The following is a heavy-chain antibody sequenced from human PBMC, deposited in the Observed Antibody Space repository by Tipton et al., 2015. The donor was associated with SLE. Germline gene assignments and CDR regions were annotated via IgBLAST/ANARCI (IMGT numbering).Heavy chain of an antibody. Sequence: TLSLTCAVSGYSISSGYYWGWIRQPPGKGLEWIGSIYHSGSTYYNPSLKSRVTISVDTSKNQFSLKLSSVTAADTAVYYCASAVVVNNDWYFDLWGRGPLVTASS. CDR2: IYHSGST. J-gene: IGHJ2*01. CDR1: GYSISSGYY. V-gene: IGHV4-38-2*01. CDR3: ASAVVVNNDWYFDL. D-gene: IGHD3-22*01.